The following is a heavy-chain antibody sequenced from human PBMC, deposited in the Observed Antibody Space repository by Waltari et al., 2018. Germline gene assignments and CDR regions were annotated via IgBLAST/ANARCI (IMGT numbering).Heavy chain of an antibody. CDR2: IWDDGNHK. D-gene: IGHD2-21*02. J-gene: IGHJ3*01. CDR3: ARVRSMVVTQDAFDV. CDR1: GFTFYNFA. Sequence: QLQLVQSGGGVVQPGTSLRLSCAASGFTFYNFAMHWVRQAPGKGLGGVACIWDDGNHKYYADSVKGRFTISRDNSKNTLFLQMNSLRAEDTAIYYCARVRSMVVTQDAFDVWGQGTEVSVSS. V-gene: IGHV3-33*01.